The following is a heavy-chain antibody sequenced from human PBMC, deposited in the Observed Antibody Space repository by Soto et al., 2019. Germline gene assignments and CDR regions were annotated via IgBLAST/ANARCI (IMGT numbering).Heavy chain of an antibody. CDR1: GFTFSSFG. Sequence: GGSLRLSCAASGFTFSSFGMHWVRQAPGKGPEWVAVTSFDGSKKFYGDSVKGRFTISRDNSRNTMYLQMSSLTTADTAMYYCAKEVTTIVAFEIWGQGTMVTVSS. D-gene: IGHD3-22*01. J-gene: IGHJ3*02. CDR3: AKEVTTIVAFEI. CDR2: TSFDGSKK. V-gene: IGHV3-30*18.